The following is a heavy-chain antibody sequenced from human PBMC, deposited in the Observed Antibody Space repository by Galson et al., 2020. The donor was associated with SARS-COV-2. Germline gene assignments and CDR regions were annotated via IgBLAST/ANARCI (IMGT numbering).Heavy chain of an antibody. D-gene: IGHD6-19*01. J-gene: IGHJ3*01. CDR1: GFTLSTYS. V-gene: IGHV3-21*01. Sequence: KIGESLKISCAASGFTLSTYSMNWVRQAPGKGLEWVSSINTRSKSDTYYADSVRGRFTISRDNAGNSLYLQMNSLRAEDTALYYCVREGSREDFDFWGQGTLVTVSS. CDR2: INTRSKSDT. CDR3: VREGSREDFDF.